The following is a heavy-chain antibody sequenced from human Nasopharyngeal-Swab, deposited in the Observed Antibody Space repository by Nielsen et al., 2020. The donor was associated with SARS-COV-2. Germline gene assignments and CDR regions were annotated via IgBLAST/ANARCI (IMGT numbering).Heavy chain of an antibody. J-gene: IGHJ4*02. CDR2: ISGSGGST. Sequence: GESLKISCAASGFTFSSYAMSWVRQAPGKGLEWVSAISGSGGSTYYADSVKGRFTISRDNSKNTLFLQMNSLRAEDTAVYYCARDPRGDGYSFFDYWGQGTEVTVSS. CDR1: GFTFSSYA. CDR3: ARDPRGDGYSFFDY. V-gene: IGHV3-23*01. D-gene: IGHD5-24*01.